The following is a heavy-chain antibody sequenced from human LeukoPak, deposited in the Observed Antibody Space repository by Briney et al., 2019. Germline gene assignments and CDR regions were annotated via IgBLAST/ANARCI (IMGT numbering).Heavy chain of an antibody. J-gene: IGHJ4*02. CDR2: INGSGGST. D-gene: IGHD5-24*01. V-gene: IGHV3-23*01. Sequence: GGSLRLSCAASGFTFSSYAMSWVRQAPGKGLEWVSDINGSGGSTYYADSVKGRFTISRDNSKNTLYPQMNSLRAEDTAVYYCAKSGYNRFDYWGQGTLVTVSS. CDR3: AKSGYNRFDY. CDR1: GFTFSSYA.